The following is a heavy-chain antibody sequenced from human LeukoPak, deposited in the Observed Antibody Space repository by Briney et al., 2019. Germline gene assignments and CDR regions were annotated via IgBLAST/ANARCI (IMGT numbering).Heavy chain of an antibody. CDR2: IIPIFGTA. D-gene: IGHD5/OR15-5a*01. Sequence: AASVKVSCKASGGTFSSYAISWVRQAPGQGLEWMGVIIPIFGTANYAQKFQGRATITTDESTSTAYMELSSLRSEDTAVYYCAREGEGLEVSTGYFDYWGQGTLVTVSS. V-gene: IGHV1-69*05. CDR3: AREGEGLEVSTGYFDY. CDR1: GGTFSSYA. J-gene: IGHJ4*02.